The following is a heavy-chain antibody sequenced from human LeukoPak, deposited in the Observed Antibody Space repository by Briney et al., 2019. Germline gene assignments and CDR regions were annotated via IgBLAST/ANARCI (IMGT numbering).Heavy chain of an antibody. CDR2: IYYSGGT. V-gene: IGHV4-39*01. Sequence: NPSETLSLTCTVAGGSISSSSYDWGWIRQPPGKGLEWIGSIYYSGGTYYNPSLKSRVTISVDTSKNQFSLKLSPVTAADTAVYYCARRDSAGWYFLYWGQGTLVTVSS. J-gene: IGHJ4*02. CDR1: GGSISSSSYD. CDR3: ARRDSAGWYFLY. D-gene: IGHD6-19*01.